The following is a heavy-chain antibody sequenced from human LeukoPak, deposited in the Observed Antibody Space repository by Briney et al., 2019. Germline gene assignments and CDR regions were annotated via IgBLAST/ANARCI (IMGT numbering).Heavy chain of an antibody. CDR3: ARALVATKPFDY. CDR1: GGSFSGYY. J-gene: IGHJ4*02. V-gene: IGHV4-34*01. D-gene: IGHD5-12*01. Sequence: PSETLSLTCAVYGGSFSGYYWSWIRQPPGTGLEWIGEINHSGSTNYNPSLKSRVTISVDTSKNQFSLKLSSVTAADTAVYYCARALVATKPFDYWGQGTLVTVSS. CDR2: INHSGST.